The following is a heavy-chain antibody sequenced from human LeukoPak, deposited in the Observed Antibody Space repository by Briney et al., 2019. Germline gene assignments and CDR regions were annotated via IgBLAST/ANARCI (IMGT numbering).Heavy chain of an antibody. CDR3: ARLRLSGGSFSVGWFDP. CDR2: IYYSGST. Sequence: PSETLSLTCSVSGASISSGSYYWTWIRQPPGKGLEWIGYIYYSGSTNYNPSLKSRVTISVDTSKNQFSLKLSSVTAADTAVYFCARLRLSGGSFSVGWFDPWGQGIQVTVSS. D-gene: IGHD1-26*01. V-gene: IGHV4-61*01. CDR1: GASISSGSYY. J-gene: IGHJ5*02.